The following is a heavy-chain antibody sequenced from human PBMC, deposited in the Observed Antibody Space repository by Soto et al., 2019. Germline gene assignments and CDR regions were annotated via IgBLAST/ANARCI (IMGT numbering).Heavy chain of an antibody. D-gene: IGHD3-10*01. CDR1: GYTFPSIG. Sequence: QVQLVQSGAEVKKPGASVKVSCKASGYTFPSIGISWVRQAPGQGLEWMGWISPYNRNTYYAQRLQGRVTLTTDTSTSTAYMKLRSLRSDDTAVYYCARDLDGSGNYYTDYWGQGTLVTVSS. CDR3: ARDLDGSGNYYTDY. J-gene: IGHJ4*02. V-gene: IGHV1-18*01. CDR2: ISPYNRNT.